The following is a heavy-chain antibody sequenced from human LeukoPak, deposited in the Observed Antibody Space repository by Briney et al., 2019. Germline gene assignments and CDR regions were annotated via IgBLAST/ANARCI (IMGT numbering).Heavy chain of an antibody. CDR1: GFTFSSYG. D-gene: IGHD1-26*01. J-gene: IGHJ5*02. CDR3: ARDRGVVRNWFDP. CDR2: IRDDGSNK. V-gene: IGHV3-30*02. Sequence: PGGSLRLSCAASGFTFSSYGMHSGPHAPREGLEWGAFIRDDGSNKYYADSVKGLFTISRNNSKNTLYLQMNSLRAEDTAVYYCARDRGVVRNWFDPWGQGTLVTVYS.